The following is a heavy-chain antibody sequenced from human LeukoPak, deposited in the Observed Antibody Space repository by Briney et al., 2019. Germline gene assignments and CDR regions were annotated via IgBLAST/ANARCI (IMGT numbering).Heavy chain of an antibody. CDR2: ISSSGSIT. J-gene: IGHJ3*02. V-gene: IGHV3-48*01. Sequence: GGSLRFSCVASGFTLSSHNINWVRQAPGKGLEWVSHISSSGSITYYGDSVKGRITISRDNAKNSVSLYMNSLRAEDSAVYYCARPGITAFGIWGQGTMVTVSS. CDR1: GFTLSSHN. CDR3: ARPGITAFGI. D-gene: IGHD3-10*01.